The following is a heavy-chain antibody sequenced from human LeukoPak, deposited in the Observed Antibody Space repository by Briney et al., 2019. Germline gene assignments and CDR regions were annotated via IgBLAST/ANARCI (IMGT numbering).Heavy chain of an antibody. CDR2: MNPNSGNT. CDR1: GYTFTSYD. D-gene: IGHD2-2*01. V-gene: IGHV1-8*01. Sequence: GASVKVSRKASGYTFTSYDINWVRQATGQGLEWMGWMNPNSGNTGYAQKLQGRVTMTTDTSTSTAYMELRSLRSDDTAVYYCAREGVPAAIFYYYYMDVWGQGTTVTVSS. CDR3: AREGVPAAIFYYYYMDV. J-gene: IGHJ6*03.